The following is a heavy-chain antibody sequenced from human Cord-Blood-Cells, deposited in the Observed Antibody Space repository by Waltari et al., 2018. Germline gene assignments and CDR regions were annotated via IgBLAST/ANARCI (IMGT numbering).Heavy chain of an antibody. Sequence: QLQLQESGPGLVKPSETLSLTCTVSGGSISSRSYYWGWIRQPPGKGLEWFGSIYYSGSTYYNPSLKSRVTISVDTSKNQFSLKLSSVTAADTAVYYCARGLGYCSSTSCYNWFDPWGQGTLVTVSS. D-gene: IGHD2-2*01. V-gene: IGHV4-39*01. CDR2: IYYSGST. CDR3: ARGLGYCSSTSCYNWFDP. J-gene: IGHJ5*02. CDR1: GGSISSRSYY.